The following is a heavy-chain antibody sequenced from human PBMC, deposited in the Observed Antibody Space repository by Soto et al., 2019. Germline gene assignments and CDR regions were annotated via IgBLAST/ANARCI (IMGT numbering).Heavy chain of an antibody. V-gene: IGHV3-30*18. CDR1: GFTFSSYG. J-gene: IGHJ4*02. D-gene: IGHD3-3*01. Sequence: GGSLRLSCAASGFTFSSYGMHWVRQAPGKGLEWVAVISYDGSNKYYADSVKGRFTISRDNSKNTLYLQMNSLRAEDTAVYYCAKESKLYYDFWSGYFDYWGQGTLVTVSS. CDR2: ISYDGSNK. CDR3: AKESKLYYDFWSGYFDY.